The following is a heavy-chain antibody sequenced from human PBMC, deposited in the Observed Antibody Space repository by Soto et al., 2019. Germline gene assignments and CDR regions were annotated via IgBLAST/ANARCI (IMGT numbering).Heavy chain of an antibody. CDR2: INHSGST. CDR3: ARTGGMDV. J-gene: IGHJ6*02. Sequence: QVQLQQWGAGLLKPSETLSLTCAVYGGSFSDYYLSWLRQPPGKGPEWIGEINHSGSTKYNPSLASRVTVSVDSSKNQFSLKLTAGSSADTVVYYCARTGGMDVWSQGAAVTASS. CDR1: GGSFSDYY. V-gene: IGHV4-34*01.